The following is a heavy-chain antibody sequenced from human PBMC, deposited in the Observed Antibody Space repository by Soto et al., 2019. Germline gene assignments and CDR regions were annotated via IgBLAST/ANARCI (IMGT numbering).Heavy chain of an antibody. CDR2: IIPIFGTA. Sequence: SVKVSCKASGGTFSSYAISWVRQAPGQGLEWMGGIIPIFGTANYAQKFQGRVTITADKSTSTAYMELSSLRSEDTAVYYCAREMITIFGVVIPYGMDVWGQGTTVTVSS. CDR1: GGTFSSYA. D-gene: IGHD3-3*01. V-gene: IGHV1-69*06. CDR3: AREMITIFGVVIPYGMDV. J-gene: IGHJ6*02.